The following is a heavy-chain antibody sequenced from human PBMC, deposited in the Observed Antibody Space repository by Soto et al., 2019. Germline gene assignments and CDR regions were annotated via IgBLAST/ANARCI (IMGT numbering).Heavy chain of an antibody. V-gene: IGHV3-11*01. J-gene: IGHJ6*02. Sequence: QMQLVESGGGLVEPGGSLRLSCEASGFTFSNHYMSWIRQAPGKGLEWISDISRSGSTIYYADSVKGRFTISRDNSKNSLYLQMDSLRAEDTAMYYCGRDPELWDENVATRPSTYYYGMDVWGQGTTVTVAS. CDR3: GRDPELWDENVATRPSTYYYGMDV. CDR1: GFTFSNHY. CDR2: ISRSGSTI. D-gene: IGHD5-18*01.